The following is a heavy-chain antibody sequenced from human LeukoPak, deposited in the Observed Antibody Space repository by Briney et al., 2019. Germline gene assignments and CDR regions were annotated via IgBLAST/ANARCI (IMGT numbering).Heavy chain of an antibody. CDR1: GFTFSSYS. J-gene: IGHJ4*02. V-gene: IGHV3-21*01. D-gene: IGHD5-18*01. CDR2: ISSSSSYI. CDR3: AKDYYGYTYRYIDY. Sequence: PGGSLRLSCAASGFTFSSYSMNWVRQAPGKGLEWVSSISSSSSYIYYADSVKGRFTISRDNAKNSLYLQMNSLRAEDTAVYYCAKDYYGYTYRYIDYWGQGTLVTVSS.